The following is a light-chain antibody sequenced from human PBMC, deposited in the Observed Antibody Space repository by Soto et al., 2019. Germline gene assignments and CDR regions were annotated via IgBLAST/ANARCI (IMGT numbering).Light chain of an antibody. CDR1: QTISGNY. J-gene: IGKJ2*02. CDR3: HQNYDLPWT. CDR2: GAS. Sequence: EIAMTQSPASLSLSPGESVTLSCRTSQTISGNYLSWYQRRPGQAPRLLIFGASIRATDIPARFSGSGSGRDFTLAITILESEDFEVYYCHQNYDLPWTFGQGTQLEMK. V-gene: IGKV3D-7*01.